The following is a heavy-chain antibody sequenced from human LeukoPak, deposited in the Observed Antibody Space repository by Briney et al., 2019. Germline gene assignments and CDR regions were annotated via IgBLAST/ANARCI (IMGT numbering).Heavy chain of an antibody. D-gene: IGHD6-19*01. J-gene: IGHJ4*02. CDR2: IKQDGGEK. V-gene: IGHV3-7*03. CDR1: GFTFRNYW. CDR3: ARHSNGWSEGTY. Sequence: GGSLRLSCAASGFTFRNYWMTWVRQAPGKGLEWVANIKQDGGEKNYVDSVKGRFTISRDNAKNSLFLQMNSLRAEDTAVYYCARHSNGWSEGTYWGQGTLATVTS.